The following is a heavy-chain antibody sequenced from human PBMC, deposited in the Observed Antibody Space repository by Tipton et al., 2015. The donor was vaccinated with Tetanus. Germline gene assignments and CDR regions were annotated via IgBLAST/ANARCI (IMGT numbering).Heavy chain of an antibody. J-gene: IGHJ6*02. CDR2: IDPNSGGT. CDR3: ARDRGDYIYYGMDV. V-gene: IGHV1-2*02. Sequence: VQLVQSGAEVKKPGASVKVSCKASGYTFTGYYIYWVRQAPGQGLEWMGWIDPNSGGTVYAQKFQGRVTMTRDTSISTAYMELRSLRSDDTAVYYCARDRGDYIYYGMDVWGPGTTATVS. CDR1: GYTFTGYY. D-gene: IGHD3-22*01.